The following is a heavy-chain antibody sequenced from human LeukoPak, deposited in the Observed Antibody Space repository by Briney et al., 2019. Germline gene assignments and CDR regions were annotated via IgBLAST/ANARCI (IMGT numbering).Heavy chain of an antibody. CDR2: IIPICGIA. D-gene: IGHD6-19*01. Sequence: ASVKVSCKASGGTFSSYAISWVRQAPGQGLEWMGRIIPICGIANYAQKFQGRVTITADKSTSTAYMELSSLRSEDTAVYYCAVRKGEAVAGTGINWFDPWGQGTLVTVSS. CDR3: AVRKGEAVAGTGINWFDP. V-gene: IGHV1-69*04. J-gene: IGHJ5*02. CDR1: GGTFSSYA.